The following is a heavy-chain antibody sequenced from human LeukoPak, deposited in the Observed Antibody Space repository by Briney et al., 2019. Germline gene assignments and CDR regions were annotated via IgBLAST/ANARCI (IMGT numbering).Heavy chain of an antibody. D-gene: IGHD3-10*01. J-gene: IGHJ4*02. V-gene: IGHV3-7*01. CDR3: ARIYGSGSYPGD. CDR1: GFTFSSYG. CDR2: IKQDGSEK. Sequence: GGSLRLSCAASGFTFSSYGMHWVRQAPGKGLEWVANIKQDGSEKYYVDSVKGRFTISRDNAQNSLYLQMNSLRAEDTAVYYCARIYGSGSYPGDWGQGTLVTVSS.